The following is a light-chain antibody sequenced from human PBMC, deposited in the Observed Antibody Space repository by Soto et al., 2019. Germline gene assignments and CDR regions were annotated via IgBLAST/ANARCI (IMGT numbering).Light chain of an antibody. CDR2: EAS. V-gene: IGKV3-20*01. CDR1: QSVSSSY. J-gene: IGKJ4*01. CDR3: QQYGGSPPMS. Sequence: EIVLTQSPGTLSLSPGERATLSCRASQSVSSSYLAWYQQKPGQAPRLLIYEASSRATGIPDRFSGSGSGTDFTLTISRLEPEDFAVYYCQQYGGSPPMSFGGGTKVDIK.